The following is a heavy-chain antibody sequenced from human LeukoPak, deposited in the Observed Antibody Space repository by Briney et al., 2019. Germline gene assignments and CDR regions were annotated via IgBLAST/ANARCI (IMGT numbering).Heavy chain of an antibody. J-gene: IGHJ4*02. CDR3: AREGGPYRPLDY. CDR2: VHLSGRT. V-gene: IGHV4-4*02. CDR1: VGSISTTNW. Sequence: SETLSFTCGVSVGSISTTNWWTWVRQPPGEGLEWIGEVHLSGRTHYNPSLESRVTMSVDMSENHISLRLTSVTAADTAVYYCAREGGPYRPLDYSGQGTLVTVSS.